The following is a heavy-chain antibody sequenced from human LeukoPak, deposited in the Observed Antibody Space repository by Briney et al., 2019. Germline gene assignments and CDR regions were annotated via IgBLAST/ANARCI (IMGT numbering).Heavy chain of an antibody. CDR1: GYTFRDFG. J-gene: IGHJ4*02. Sequence: ASVKVSCKASGYTFRDFGISWVRQAPGQGLEWMGWITTYNGNTNYIQKLQGRVTMTTDTSTSTAYMELRSLRSDDTAVYYCASPGQQQLVPTYSWGQGTLVTVSS. CDR3: ASPGQQQLVPTYS. CDR2: ITTYNGNT. V-gene: IGHV1-18*01. D-gene: IGHD6-13*01.